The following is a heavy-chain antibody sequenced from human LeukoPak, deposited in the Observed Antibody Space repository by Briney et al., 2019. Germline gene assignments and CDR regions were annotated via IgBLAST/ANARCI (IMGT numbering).Heavy chain of an antibody. CDR2: IKEDGSEK. CDR3: ARDSSGYW. Sequence: GGSLRLSCAASGFSFSRSWMSWVRQAPGKGLEWVANIKEDGSEKYYVDSVKDRFTISRDNAKSSLFLQMNSLRVEDTAFYYCARDSSGYWWGQGTLVTVSS. CDR1: GFSFSRSW. D-gene: IGHD3-22*01. J-gene: IGHJ4*02. V-gene: IGHV3-7*01.